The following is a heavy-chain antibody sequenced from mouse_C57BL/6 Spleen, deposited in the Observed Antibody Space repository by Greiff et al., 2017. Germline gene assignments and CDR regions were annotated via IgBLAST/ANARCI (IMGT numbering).Heavy chain of an antibody. CDR2: IDPSDSET. V-gene: IGHV1-52*01. J-gene: IGHJ4*01. Sequence: QVQLQQPGAELVRPGSSVKLSCKASGYTFTSYWMHWVKQRPIQGLEWIGNIDPSDSETHYNQKFKDKATLTVDKSSSTAYMQLSSLTSEDSAVYFCARNYYGSSYGYAMDYWGQGTSVTVSS. CDR1: GYTFTSYW. CDR3: ARNYYGSSYGYAMDY. D-gene: IGHD1-1*01.